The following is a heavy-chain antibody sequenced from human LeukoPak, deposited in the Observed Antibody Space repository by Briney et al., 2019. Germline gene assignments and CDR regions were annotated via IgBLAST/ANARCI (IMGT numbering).Heavy chain of an antibody. J-gene: IGHJ5*02. CDR1: GYTFTGYY. CDR2: INPNSGGT. D-gene: IGHD1-26*01. Sequence: ASVKVSCKASGYTFTGYYMHWVRQAPGQGLEWMGWINPNSGGTNYAQKFQGRVTMTRDTSISTAYMELRSLRSDDTAVYYCARDRIVGWFDPWGQGTLVTVSS. CDR3: ARDRIVGWFDP. V-gene: IGHV1-2*02.